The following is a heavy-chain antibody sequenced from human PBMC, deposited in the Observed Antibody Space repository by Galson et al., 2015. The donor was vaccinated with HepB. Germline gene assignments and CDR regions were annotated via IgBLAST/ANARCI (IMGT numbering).Heavy chain of an antibody. CDR1: GFTFSDYY. J-gene: IGHJ4*02. D-gene: IGHD1-26*01. Sequence: SLRLSCAASGFTFSDYYMNWIRQAPGKGLEWVSYISSSSTYTNYADSVKGRFTISRDNAKNSLYLQMNSLRAEDTAVYYCARGGDEWELGYWGQGTLVTVSS. CDR3: ARGGDEWELGY. CDR2: ISSSSTYT. V-gene: IGHV3-11*06.